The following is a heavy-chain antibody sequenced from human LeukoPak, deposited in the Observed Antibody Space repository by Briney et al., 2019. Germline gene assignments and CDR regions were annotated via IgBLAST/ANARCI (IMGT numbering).Heavy chain of an antibody. CDR3: ARLRWPGY. CDR1: GFTFSSYA. D-gene: IGHD4-23*01. CDR2: ISYDGSNK. J-gene: IGHJ4*02. Sequence: GRSLRLSCAASGFTFSSYAMHWVHQAPGKGLEWVAVISYDGSNKYYADSVKGRFTISRDNSKNTLYLQMNSLRAEDTAVYYCARLRWPGYWGQGTLVTVSS. V-gene: IGHV3-30*14.